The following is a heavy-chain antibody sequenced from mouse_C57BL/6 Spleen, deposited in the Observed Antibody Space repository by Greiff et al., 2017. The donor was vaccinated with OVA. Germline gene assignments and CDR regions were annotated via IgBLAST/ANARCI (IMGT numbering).Heavy chain of an antibody. Sequence: EVQLQQSGPELVKPGASVKISCKASGYSFTDYNMNWVKQSNGKSLEWIGVINPNYGTTSYNQKFKGKATLTVDQSSSTAYMQLNSLTSEDSAVYYGARWEDGNYFYAMDYWGQGTSVTVSS. CDR1: GYSFTDYN. D-gene: IGHD2-1*01. CDR2: INPNYGTT. V-gene: IGHV1-39*01. CDR3: ARWEDGNYFYAMDY. J-gene: IGHJ4*01.